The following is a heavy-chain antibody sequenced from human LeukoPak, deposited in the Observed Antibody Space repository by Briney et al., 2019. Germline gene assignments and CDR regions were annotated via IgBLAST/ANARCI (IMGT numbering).Heavy chain of an antibody. Sequence: EPSETLSLTCTVSGGSISSYYWSWIRQPPGKGLEWIGYIYYNGSTNYNPSLKSRVIISVDTSKNQFSLKLSSVTAADTAVYYCARLQDWFDPWGQGTLVTVSS. CDR2: IYYNGST. V-gene: IGHV4-59*08. CDR3: ARLQDWFDP. J-gene: IGHJ5*02. CDR1: GGSISSYY.